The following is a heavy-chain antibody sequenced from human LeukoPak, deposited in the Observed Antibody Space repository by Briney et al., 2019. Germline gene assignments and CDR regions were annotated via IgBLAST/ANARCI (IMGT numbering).Heavy chain of an antibody. CDR2: IYSSGNT. CDR3: ASQPPIYSSSPYH. CDR1: GGSIGITTYY. V-gene: IGHV4-39*02. D-gene: IGHD6-13*01. Sequence: SETLSLNCTVSGGSIGITTYYWGWIRQPPGKGLEWIGSIYSSGNTYYNPSLKSRVTISIDTSKNPFSLKLNSVTAADTAVYYCASQPPIYSSSPYHWGQGTLVIVSS. J-gene: IGHJ1*01.